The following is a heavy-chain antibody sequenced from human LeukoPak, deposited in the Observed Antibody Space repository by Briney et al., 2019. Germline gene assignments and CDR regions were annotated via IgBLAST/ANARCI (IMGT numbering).Heavy chain of an antibody. CDR1: GYTFTSYG. Sequence: GASVKVSCKASGYTFTSYGISWVRQAPGQGLEWMGWISAYNGNTNYAQKLQGRVTMTTDTSTSTAYMELRSLRSDDTAVYYCARSRGIAVVPAASDYWGQGTLVTVSS. CDR3: ARSRGIAVVPAASDY. V-gene: IGHV1-18*01. CDR2: ISAYNGNT. J-gene: IGHJ4*02. D-gene: IGHD2-2*01.